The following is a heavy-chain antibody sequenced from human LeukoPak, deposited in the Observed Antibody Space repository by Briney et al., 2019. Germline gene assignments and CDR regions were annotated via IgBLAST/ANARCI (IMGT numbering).Heavy chain of an antibody. D-gene: IGHD3-10*01. Sequence: PGGSLRLSCAASGFTFSSNWMNWVRQAPGKGLVWVSRISSDGSNTNYADSVKGRFTISRDNAKNTLYLQIDSLTAEDTAVYYCASRKFGSSLFDYWGRGTLVSVPS. V-gene: IGHV3-74*01. CDR3: ASRKFGSSLFDY. CDR2: ISSDGSNT. CDR1: GFTFSSNW. J-gene: IGHJ4*02.